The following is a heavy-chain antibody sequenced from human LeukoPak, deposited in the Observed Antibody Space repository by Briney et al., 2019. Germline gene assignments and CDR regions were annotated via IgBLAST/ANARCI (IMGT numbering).Heavy chain of an antibody. D-gene: IGHD2-21*02. CDR3: ARGPSTVVTTR. V-gene: IGHV3-7*01. CDR2: IKEDGTTK. J-gene: IGHJ4*02. CDR1: GFTFSNAW. Sequence: HGGSLRLSCAASGFTFSNAWMTWVRQAPGKGLEWVANIKEDGTTKHYVDSVKGRFTISRDNAKRSLYLQMNSLRAEDTALYYCARGPSTVVTTRWGQGALVAVSS.